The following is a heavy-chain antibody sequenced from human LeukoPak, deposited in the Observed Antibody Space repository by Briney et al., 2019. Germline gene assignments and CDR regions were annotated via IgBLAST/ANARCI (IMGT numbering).Heavy chain of an antibody. CDR1: GYPISSGYY. D-gene: IGHD2-15*01. CDR3: VAVVAAALCCFDY. V-gene: IGHV4-38-2*01. J-gene: IGHJ4*02. CDR2: IYHSGST. Sequence: SEPLSPPFGVSGYPISSGYYWGWIRQPTGKGLEWIGSIYHSGSTYYNPSLKSRIPLSVDTSKNQCSLKLSSVTAADTAVYYCVAVVAAALCCFDYWGQGTLVTVSS.